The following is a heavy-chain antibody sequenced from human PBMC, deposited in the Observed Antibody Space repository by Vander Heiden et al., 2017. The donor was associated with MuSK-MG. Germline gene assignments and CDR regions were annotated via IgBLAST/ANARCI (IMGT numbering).Heavy chain of an antibody. V-gene: IGHV3-30*02. D-gene: IGHD3-22*01. CDR3: ARELKPGDTSGFRLAY. Sequence: QVQLVESGGGVVQPGESLRLSCAASGFTLGTYGMHWVRQAPGKGLEWVAFIRYDGSNKYYADSMKGRFTISRDNSKNTVFLEMNSLRPDDTAVYYCARELKPGDTSGFRLAYWGQGTLLTVSS. J-gene: IGHJ4*02. CDR1: GFTLGTYG. CDR2: IRYDGSNK.